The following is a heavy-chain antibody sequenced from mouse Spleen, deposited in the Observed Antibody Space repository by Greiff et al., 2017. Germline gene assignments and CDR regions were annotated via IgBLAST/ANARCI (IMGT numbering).Heavy chain of an antibody. V-gene: IGHV5-17*01. CDR3: ARGGFMITTGYAMDY. CDR2: ISSGSSTI. J-gene: IGHJ4*01. D-gene: IGHD2-4*01. CDR1: GFTFSDYG. Sequence: EVMLVESGGGLVKPGGSLKLSCAASGFTFSDYGMHWVRQAPEKGLEWVAYISSGSSTIYNADTVKGRFTISRDNAKNTLFLQMTSLRSEDTAMYYCARGGFMITTGYAMDYWGQGTSVTVSS.